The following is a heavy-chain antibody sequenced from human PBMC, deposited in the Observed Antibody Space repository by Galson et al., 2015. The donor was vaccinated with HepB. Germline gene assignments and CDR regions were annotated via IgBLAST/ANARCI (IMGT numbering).Heavy chain of an antibody. CDR2: ISSSSSTTI. V-gene: IGHV3-48*04. D-gene: IGHD3-16*01. CDR1: GFTFNGYS. Sequence: SLRLSCAASGFTFNGYSMNWVRQAPGKELEWLSYISSSSSTTIYYADSVKGRFTISRDNAKSSLYLQMNSLRAEDTAVYYCARERGSIFSQLYYFDYWGQGALVTVSS. CDR3: ARERGSIFSQLYYFDY. J-gene: IGHJ4*02.